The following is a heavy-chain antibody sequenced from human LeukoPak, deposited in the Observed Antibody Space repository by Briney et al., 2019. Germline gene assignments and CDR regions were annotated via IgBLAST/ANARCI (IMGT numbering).Heavy chain of an antibody. CDR1: GGSISSYY. CDR2: IYYSGST. V-gene: IGHV4-59*01. Sequence: SETLSLTCTVSGGSISSYYWSWIRQPPGKGLDWIGYIYYSGSTHYNPSLKSLVTISVDTSKNQFSLKLSSVPAADTAVYYCARYGGNFDYWGEGTLVTVS. CDR3: ARYGGNFDY. J-gene: IGHJ4*02. D-gene: IGHD4-23*01.